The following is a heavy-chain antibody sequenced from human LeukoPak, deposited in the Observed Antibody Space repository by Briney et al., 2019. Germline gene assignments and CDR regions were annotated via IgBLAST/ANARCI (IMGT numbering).Heavy chain of an antibody. CDR3: VRGDDIGKHPTRAYYFDI. J-gene: IGHJ4*02. CDR1: RFTFTCHA. V-gene: IGHV3-23*01. CDR2: TGLESVHT. D-gene: IGHD3-10*01. Sequence: GGSLRLSCAASRFTFTCHAMSWVRQAPGKGLEWVSTTGLESVHTLCADSVQGRFTVSRDNSRNTPDLQMDNLTVDDTAIYYCVRGDDIGKHPTRAYYFDIWGQGTLVSVSS.